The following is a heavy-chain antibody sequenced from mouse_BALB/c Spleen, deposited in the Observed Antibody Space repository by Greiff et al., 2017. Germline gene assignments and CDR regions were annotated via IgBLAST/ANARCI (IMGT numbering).Heavy chain of an antibody. CDR1: GYSITSGYY. J-gene: IGHJ4*01. D-gene: IGHD1-1*01. Sequence: DVKLVESGPGLVKPSQSLSLTCSVTGYSITSGYYWNWIRQFPGNKLEWMGYISYDGSNNYNPSLKNRISITRDTSKNQFFLKLNSVTTEDTATYYCARGDYGSRYAMDYWGQGTSVTVSS. V-gene: IGHV3-6*02. CDR3: ARGDYGSRYAMDY. CDR2: ISYDGSN.